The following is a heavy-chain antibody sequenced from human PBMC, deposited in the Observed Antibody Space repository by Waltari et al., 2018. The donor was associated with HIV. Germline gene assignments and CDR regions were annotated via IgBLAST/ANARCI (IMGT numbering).Heavy chain of an antibody. CDR3: GSGTDWLANVLEY. V-gene: IGHV1-3*01. D-gene: IGHD6-19*01. CDR1: GFNFTNYV. J-gene: IGHJ4*02. CDR2: INVGNLQK. Sequence: QIQLVQSGAEVKKPGASVKFSCKTSGFNFTNYVIHWMRQAPGPGLEWMGSINVGNLQKRYSQMFQGRDSFTRDTSETTICMEVSSLKSEDTAVYFCGSGTDWLANVLEYWGQGTLLTVSS.